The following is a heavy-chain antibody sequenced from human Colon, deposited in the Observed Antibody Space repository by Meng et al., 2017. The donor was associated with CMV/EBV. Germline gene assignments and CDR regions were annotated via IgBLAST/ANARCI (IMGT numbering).Heavy chain of an antibody. J-gene: IGHJ6*02. D-gene: IGHD1-1*01. CDR3: ARDFWTFTSNYYYYGMDV. Sequence: GGSLRLSCAASGFTFSDYYMSWIRQAPGKGLEWVSYISSSGSTIYYADSVKGRFTISRDNAKNSLYLQMNSLRADDTAVYYCARDFWTFTSNYYYYGMDVWGQGTTVTVSS. CDR2: ISSSGSTI. CDR1: GFTFSDYY. V-gene: IGHV3-11*01.